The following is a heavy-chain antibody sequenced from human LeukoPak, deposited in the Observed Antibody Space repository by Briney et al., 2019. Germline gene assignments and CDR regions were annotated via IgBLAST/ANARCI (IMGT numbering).Heavy chain of an antibody. Sequence: ASVKVSCKASGYTFTSYAMNWVRQAPGQGLEWMGWINTNTGNPTYAQGFTGRFVFSLDTSVSTAYLQISSLKAEDAAVYYCARVYWDRGTMVRGVIGYWGQGTLVTVSS. CDR3: ARVYWDRGTMVRGVIGY. V-gene: IGHV7-4-1*02. CDR2: INTNTGNP. J-gene: IGHJ4*02. CDR1: GYTFTSYA. D-gene: IGHD3-10*01.